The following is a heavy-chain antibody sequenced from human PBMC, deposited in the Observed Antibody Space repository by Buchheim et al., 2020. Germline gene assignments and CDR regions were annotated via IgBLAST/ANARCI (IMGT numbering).Heavy chain of an antibody. J-gene: IGHJ6*02. D-gene: IGHD6-19*01. CDR2: ISSSSSTI. CDR3: ARDGSSGWSLYYYYGMDV. CDR1: GFTFSSYS. Sequence: EVQLVESGGGLVQPGGSLRLSCAASGFTFSSYSMNWVRQAPGKGLEWVSYISSSSSTIYYADSVKGRFSISRDNAKNSLYLQMNSLRAEDTAVYYWARDGSSGWSLYYYYGMDVWGQGTT. V-gene: IGHV3-48*01.